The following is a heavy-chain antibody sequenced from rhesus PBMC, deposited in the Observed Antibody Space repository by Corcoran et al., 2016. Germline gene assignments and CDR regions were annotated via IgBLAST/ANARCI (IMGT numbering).Heavy chain of an antibody. CDR3: ARDKSGIAAAGPFDY. CDR2: IDRRGST. Sequence: QLQLQESGPGLVKPSDTLSLTCAVSGGSISGYWWSWIRQPPGKGLAGIGRIDRRGSTNNHPSRKSRAPISTDTSTNRSSLKLSSVTAADTAVYYCARDKSGIAAAGPFDYWGQGVLVTVSS. CDR1: GGSISGYW. V-gene: IGHV4-160*01. J-gene: IGHJ4*01. D-gene: IGHD6S26*01.